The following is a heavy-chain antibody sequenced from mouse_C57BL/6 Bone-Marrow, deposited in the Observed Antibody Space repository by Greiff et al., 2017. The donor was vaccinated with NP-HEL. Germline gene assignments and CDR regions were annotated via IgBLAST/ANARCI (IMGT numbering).Heavy chain of an antibody. J-gene: IGHJ4*01. CDR2: ISSGGDYI. CDR1: GFTFSSYA. D-gene: IGHD2-4*01. Sequence: EVHLVESGEGLVKPGGSLKLSCAASGFTFSSYAMSWVRQTPEKRLEWVAYISSGGDYIYYVDTVKGRFTISRDNARNTLYLQMSSLKSEDTAMYYCTRVPYDYDGAGAMDYWGQGTSVTVSS. CDR3: TRVPYDYDGAGAMDY. V-gene: IGHV5-9-1*02.